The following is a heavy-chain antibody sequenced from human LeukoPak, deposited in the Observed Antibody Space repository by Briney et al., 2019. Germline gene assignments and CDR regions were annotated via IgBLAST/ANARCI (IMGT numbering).Heavy chain of an antibody. CDR1: GFTFSTYW. J-gene: IGHJ4*02. CDR2: INSDGRRT. D-gene: IGHD3-16*02. CDR3: ARDLRYPY. Sequence: GGSLRLSCAASGFTFSTYWMHWVRQVPGRGLVWVSHINSDGRRTNSADSVKGRFTISRDNAKNTLYLQMNSLRAEDTAVYYCARDLRYPYWGQGTLVTVSS. V-gene: IGHV3-74*01.